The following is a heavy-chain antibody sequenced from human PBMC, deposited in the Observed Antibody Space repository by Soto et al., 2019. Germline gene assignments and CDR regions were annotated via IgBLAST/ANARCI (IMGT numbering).Heavy chain of an antibody. CDR1: GFTFSSYE. V-gene: IGHV3-48*03. J-gene: IGHJ4*02. Sequence: GGSLRLSCAASGFTFSSYEMNWVRQAPGKGLEWVSYISSSGSTIYYADSVKGRFTISRDNAKNSLYLQMNSLRAEDTAVYYCARVGYDSSGYYHEGTLYFDYWGQGTLVTVSS. CDR3: ARVGYDSSGYYHEGTLYFDY. D-gene: IGHD3-22*01. CDR2: ISSSGSTI.